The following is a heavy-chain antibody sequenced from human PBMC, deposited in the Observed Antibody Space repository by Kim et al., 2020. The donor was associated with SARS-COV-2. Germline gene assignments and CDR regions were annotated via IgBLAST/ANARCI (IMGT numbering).Heavy chain of an antibody. D-gene: IGHD3-10*01. CDR3: ASYGSATYYSWFDP. CDR1: GGSISSSSYY. V-gene: IGHV4-39*01. CDR2: MYYSGTT. Sequence: SETLSLTCTVSGGSISSSSYYWGWIRQPPGKGLEWIGSMYYSGTTYYNPSLMSRVAMSVDTSKNQFSLKLSSVTAADTAVYYCASYGSATYYSWFDPWGQGTLVPVPS. J-gene: IGHJ5*02.